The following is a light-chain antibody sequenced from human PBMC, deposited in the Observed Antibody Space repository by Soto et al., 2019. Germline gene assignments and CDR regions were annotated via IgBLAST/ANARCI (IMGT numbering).Light chain of an antibody. V-gene: IGLV2-14*01. CDR3: SSYTSSSTLVV. Sequence: QPASVSRSPGQSITISCTRTSSDVGGYNYVSWYQQHPGKPPKLMISDVSNRPSGVSNRFFGCKSSNTASLTISGLQAEDDADYYCSSYTSSSTLVVFGGGTKLTVL. CDR1: SSDVGGYNY. CDR2: DVS. J-gene: IGLJ2*01.